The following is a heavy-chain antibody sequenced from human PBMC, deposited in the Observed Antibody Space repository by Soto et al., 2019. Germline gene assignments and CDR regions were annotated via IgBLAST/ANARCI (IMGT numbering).Heavy chain of an antibody. CDR2: ISYNGGGT. CDR1: GFTFSKYA. D-gene: IGHD3-10*01. CDR3: ARGDRGGFDL. J-gene: IGHJ3*01. Sequence: GGSLRLSCAASGFTFSKYAMTLARQAPGKGLEWVSAISYNGGGTYYVDSVKGRFTVSRDNSKNTLYLQMSSLRAEDTAIYYCARGDRGGFDLWGHGTVVTVSS. V-gene: IGHV3-23*01.